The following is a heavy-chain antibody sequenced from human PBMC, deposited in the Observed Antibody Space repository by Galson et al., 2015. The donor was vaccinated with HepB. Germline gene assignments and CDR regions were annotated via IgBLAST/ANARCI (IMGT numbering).Heavy chain of an antibody. CDR1: GFSLSTSGMC. D-gene: IGHD3-10*01. J-gene: IGHJ3*02. Sequence: PALVKPTQTLTLTCTFSGFSLSTSGMCVSWIRQPPGKALEWLARIDWDDDKYYSTSLKTRLTISKDTSKNQVVLTMTNMDPVDTATYYCARSIITMVRGVIFDAFDIWGQGTMVTVSS. CDR3: ARSIITMVRGVIFDAFDI. CDR2: IDWDDDK. V-gene: IGHV2-70*11.